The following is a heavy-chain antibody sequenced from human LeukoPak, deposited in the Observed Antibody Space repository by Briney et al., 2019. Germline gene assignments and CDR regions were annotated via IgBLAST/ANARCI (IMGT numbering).Heavy chain of an antibody. Sequence: GGSLRLSCAASGFTFSSYGMHWVRQAPGKGLEWVAVISYDGSNKYYADSVKGRFTISRDNSKNTLYLQMNSLRAEDTAVYYCAKEANTGYSSLFLDYWGQGTLVTVSS. CDR1: GFTFSSYG. CDR2: ISYDGSNK. J-gene: IGHJ4*02. CDR3: AKEANTGYSSLFLDY. D-gene: IGHD6-19*01. V-gene: IGHV3-30*18.